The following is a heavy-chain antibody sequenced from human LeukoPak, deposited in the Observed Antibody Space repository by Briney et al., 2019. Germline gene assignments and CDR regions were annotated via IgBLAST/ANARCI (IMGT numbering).Heavy chain of an antibody. V-gene: IGHV4-34*01. CDR1: GGSFSCYY. J-gene: IGHJ4*02. CDR3: ARVSPYCSGGSCSFAY. Sequence: SETLSLTCAVYGGSFSCYYWSWIRQPPGKGLECIGEINYSGSTNYNPSLKSRVTISVETSKNQFSLKLSSLTAADTAVYYCARVSPYCSGGSCSFAYWGQGPLVTVSS. D-gene: IGHD2-15*01. CDR2: INYSGST.